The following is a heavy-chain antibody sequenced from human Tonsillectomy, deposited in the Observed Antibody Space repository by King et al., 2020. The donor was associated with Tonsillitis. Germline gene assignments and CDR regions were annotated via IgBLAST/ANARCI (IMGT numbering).Heavy chain of an antibody. J-gene: IGHJ4*02. V-gene: IGHV3-15*01. CDR2: IKTKTEGGTT. Sequence: QLVESGGGLVKPGGSLRVSCAASGFTFSNAWMSWVRQAPGKGLEWVGRIKTKTEGGTTDYAAPVKGRFTISRDDSKNTLYLQMNSLKTEDTAVYYCTTDSLTGHFDYWGQGTLVTVSS. CDR3: TTDSLTGHFDY. CDR1: GFTFSNAW. D-gene: IGHD7-27*01.